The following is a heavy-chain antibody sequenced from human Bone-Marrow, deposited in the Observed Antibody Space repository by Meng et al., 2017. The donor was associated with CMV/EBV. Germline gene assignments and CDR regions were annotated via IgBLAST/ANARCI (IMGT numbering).Heavy chain of an antibody. Sequence: GESLKISCAASGFNFSSYGMHWVRQAPVKGLEWVAFIRYDGSNKYYADSVKGRFTISRDNSKNTLYLQMNSLRPEDTAVYYCAKDDYDILTGYGINGMDVWGQGTTVTVSS. D-gene: IGHD3-9*01. CDR1: GFNFSSYG. V-gene: IGHV3-30*02. J-gene: IGHJ6*02. CDR3: AKDDYDILTGYGINGMDV. CDR2: IRYDGSNK.